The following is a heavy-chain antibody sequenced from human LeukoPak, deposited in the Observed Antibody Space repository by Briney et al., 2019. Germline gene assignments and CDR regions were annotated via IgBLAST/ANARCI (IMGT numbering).Heavy chain of an antibody. D-gene: IGHD6-13*01. CDR3: ARADSSSWYWFDP. V-gene: IGHV4-59*12. Sequence: SETLSLTCTVSGGSISSYYWNWIRQPPGKGLEWIGYIYYSGSTYCNPSLKSRVTISVDTSKNQFSLKLSSVTAADTAVYYCARADSSSWYWFDPWGQGTLVTVSS. J-gene: IGHJ5*02. CDR2: IYYSGST. CDR1: GGSISSYY.